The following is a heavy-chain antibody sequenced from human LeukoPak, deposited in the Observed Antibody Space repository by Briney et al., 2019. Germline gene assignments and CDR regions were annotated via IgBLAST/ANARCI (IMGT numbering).Heavy chain of an antibody. D-gene: IGHD3-22*01. V-gene: IGHV1-24*01. J-gene: IGHJ4*02. Sequence: SVKVSCKASGYTFTGYYMHWVRQAPAKGLEWMGGFDPEDGETIYAQKFQGRVTMTEDTSTDTAYMELSSLRSEDTAVYYCATGFTYSSGYFQTMYYFDYWGQGTLVTVSS. CDR2: FDPEDGET. CDR1: GYTFTGYY. CDR3: ATGFTYSSGYFQTMYYFDY.